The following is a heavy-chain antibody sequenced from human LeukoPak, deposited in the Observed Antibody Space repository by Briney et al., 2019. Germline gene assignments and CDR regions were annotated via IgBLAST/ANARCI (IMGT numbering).Heavy chain of an antibody. J-gene: IGHJ4*02. Sequence: ASVKVSCKASGYIFTNFGISWVRQARGQGLEWMGWISGYNGNTKYVQKFQGRVTMTTDTSTSTAYMELRSLRSDDTAVYYCARRRCCTNGVCYEGDYWGQGTLVTVSS. CDR1: GYIFTNFG. CDR2: ISGYNGNT. V-gene: IGHV1-18*01. CDR3: ARRRCCTNGVCYEGDY. D-gene: IGHD2-8*01.